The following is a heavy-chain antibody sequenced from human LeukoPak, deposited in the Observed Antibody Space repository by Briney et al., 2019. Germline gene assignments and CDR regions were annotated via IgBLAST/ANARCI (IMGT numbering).Heavy chain of an antibody. V-gene: IGHV3-53*04. CDR2: IYSGGST. CDR1: GFTVSSNY. CDR3: ARVGDGDFGLN. D-gene: IGHD2-21*02. J-gene: IGHJ4*02. Sequence: GRSLRLSCAASGFTVSSNYMSWVRQAPGKGLEWVSVIYSGGSTYYADSVKGRFTISRHNSKNTLYLQMNSLRAEDTAVYYCARVGDGDFGLNWGQGTLVTVSS.